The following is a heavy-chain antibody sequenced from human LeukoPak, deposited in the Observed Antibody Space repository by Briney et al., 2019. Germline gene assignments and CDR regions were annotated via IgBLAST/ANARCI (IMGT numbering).Heavy chain of an antibody. CDR2: IYTSGST. CDR1: GGSISSYY. V-gene: IGHV4-4*07. Sequence: SETLSLTCTVSGGSISSYYWSWIRQPAGKGLEWIGRIYTSGSTNYNPSLKSRVTMSVDTSKNQFSLKLSSVTAADTAVYYCAGAVRGVIINNDAFDIWGQGTMVTVSS. J-gene: IGHJ3*02. D-gene: IGHD3-10*01. CDR3: AGAVRGVIINNDAFDI.